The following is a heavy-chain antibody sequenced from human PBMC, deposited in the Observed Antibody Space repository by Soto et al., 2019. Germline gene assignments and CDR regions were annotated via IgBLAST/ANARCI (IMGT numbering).Heavy chain of an antibody. D-gene: IGHD1-26*01. V-gene: IGHV1-2*04. CDR2: INPNRGGT. CDR3: ARGRRELLHAFDI. CDR1: GSRFTGDY. J-gene: IGHJ3*02. Sequence: ASVPVSCQASGSRFTGDYMHWVRQAPGQGLEWMGWINPNRGGTNYAQKFQGWVTMTRDTSISTAYMELSRLRSDDTAVYYCARGRRELLHAFDIWGQGTMVTVSS.